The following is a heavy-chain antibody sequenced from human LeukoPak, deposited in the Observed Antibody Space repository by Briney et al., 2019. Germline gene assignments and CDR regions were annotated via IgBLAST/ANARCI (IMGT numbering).Heavy chain of an antibody. D-gene: IGHD3-16*01. CDR3: ARDSTVPRGELI. V-gene: IGHV1-46*01. CDR2: INPSGGST. J-gene: IGHJ4*02. CDR1: GYTFTSYY. Sequence: APVRVSCKASGYTFTSYYMHWVRQAPGQGLEWMGIINPSGGSTSYAQKFQGRVTMTRDTSTSTVYMELSSLRSEDTAVYYCARDSTVPRGELIWGQGTLVTVSS.